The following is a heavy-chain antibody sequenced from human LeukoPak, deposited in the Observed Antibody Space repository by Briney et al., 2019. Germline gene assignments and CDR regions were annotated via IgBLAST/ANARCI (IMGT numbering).Heavy chain of an antibody. CDR2: ISYDGSNK. Sequence: PGGSLRLSCAASGFTFSSYAMSWVRQAPGKGLEWVAVISYDGSNKYYADSVKGRFTISRDNSKNTLYLQMNSLRAEDTAVYYCATTPYSNDGYWGQGTLVTVSS. D-gene: IGHD4-11*01. CDR1: GFTFSSYA. V-gene: IGHV3-30*03. J-gene: IGHJ4*02. CDR3: ATTPYSNDGY.